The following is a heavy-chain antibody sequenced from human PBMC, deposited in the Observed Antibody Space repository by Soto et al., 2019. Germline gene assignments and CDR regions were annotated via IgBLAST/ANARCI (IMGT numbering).Heavy chain of an antibody. J-gene: IGHJ6*02. CDR2: IDTIGSNK. V-gene: IGHV3-23*05. CDR1: GFTFSSYA. Sequence: QLLESGGGLVQPGGSLRLSCAASGFTFSSYATTWVRQAPGKGLEWVSSIDTIGSNKYYRDSVKGRFTISRDNSKKTVNLQMNSLSAEDTAVYYCAKEGGSSTNCYLEGFDVWGQGKTVADSS. CDR3: AKEGGSSTNCYLEGFDV. D-gene: IGHD2-2*01.